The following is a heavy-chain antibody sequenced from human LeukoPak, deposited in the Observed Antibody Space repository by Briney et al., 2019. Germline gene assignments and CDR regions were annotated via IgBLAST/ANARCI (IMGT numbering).Heavy chain of an antibody. V-gene: IGHV3-21*04. CDR1: GFTFSSYS. J-gene: IGHJ4*02. CDR3: AKAGGTYYYDSSGYYGY. D-gene: IGHD3-22*01. CDR2: ISSSSSYI. Sequence: GGSLRLSCAASGFTFSSYSMNWVRQAPGKGLEWVSYISSSSSYIYYADSVKGRFTISRDNSKNTLYLQMNSLRAEDTAVYYCAKAGGTYYYDSSGYYGYWGQGTLVTVSS.